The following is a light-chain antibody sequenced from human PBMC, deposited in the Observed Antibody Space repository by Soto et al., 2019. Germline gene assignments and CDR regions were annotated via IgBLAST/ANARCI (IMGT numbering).Light chain of an antibody. CDR2: SAS. J-gene: IGKJ5*01. V-gene: IGKV3-15*01. Sequence: EIVMTQSPVTLSVSPGERATLSCTASQSVNNNVAWYQQKPGHTPRLLIYSASIGATGTPARFSGSGSGSDFTLNISSLQSEDFAVYFCQQYNNWPFSFVPGIRLEIK. CDR3: QQYNNWPFS. CDR1: QSVNNN.